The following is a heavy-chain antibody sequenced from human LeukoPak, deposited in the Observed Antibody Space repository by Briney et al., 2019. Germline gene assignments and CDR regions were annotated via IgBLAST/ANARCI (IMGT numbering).Heavy chain of an antibody. CDR3: AKEGWDISDWYGKFDY. J-gene: IGHJ4*02. V-gene: IGHV3-23*01. Sequence: GGSLRLSCAASGFTFSSSAMNWVRQAPGKGLEWVSAISGSGRRTYYADSMKGRFSISRDNSKNTLYLQMNSLRAEDTAVYYCAKEGWDISDWYGKFDYWGQGTLVTVSS. CDR2: ISGSGRRT. D-gene: IGHD6-19*01. CDR1: GFTFSSSA.